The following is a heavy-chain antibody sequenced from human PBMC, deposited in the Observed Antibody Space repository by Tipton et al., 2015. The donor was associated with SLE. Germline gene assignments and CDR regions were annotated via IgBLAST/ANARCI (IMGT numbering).Heavy chain of an antibody. CDR1: GFTFSSYG. CDR3: AKWEGLYFDY. J-gene: IGHJ4*02. Sequence: SLRLSCAASGFTFSSYGMHWVRQAPGKGLEWVAVIWYDGSNKYYADSVRGRFTISRDNSKSTLYLQMNSLRAEDTAVYYCAKWEGLYFDYWGQGSLVTVSS. D-gene: IGHD1-26*01. CDR2: IWYDGSNK. V-gene: IGHV3-33*06.